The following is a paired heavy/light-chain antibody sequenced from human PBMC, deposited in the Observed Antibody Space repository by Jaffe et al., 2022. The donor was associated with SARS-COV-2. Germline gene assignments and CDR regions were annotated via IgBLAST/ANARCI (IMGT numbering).Heavy chain of an antibody. CDR3: ARQTTYYDILTGYALGYYYYYMDV. D-gene: IGHD3-9*01. CDR1: GGSISSSSYY. Sequence: QLQLQESGPGLVKPSETLSLTCTVSGGSISSSSYYWGWIRQPPGKGLEWIGSIYYSGSTYYNPSLKSRVTISVDTSKNQFSLKLSSVTAADTAVYYCARQTTYYDILTGYALGYYYYYMDVWGKGTTVTVSS. J-gene: IGHJ6*03. CDR2: IYYSGST. V-gene: IGHV4-39*01.
Light chain of an antibody. V-gene: IGKV1-9*01. CDR3: QQLNSYLFT. CDR1: QGISSY. J-gene: IGKJ3*01. CDR2: AAS. Sequence: DIQLTQSPSFLSASVGDRVTITCRASQGISSYLAWYQQKPGKAPKLLIYAASTLQSGVPSRFSGSGSGTEFTLTISSLQPEDFATYYCQQLNSYLFTFGPGTKVDIK.